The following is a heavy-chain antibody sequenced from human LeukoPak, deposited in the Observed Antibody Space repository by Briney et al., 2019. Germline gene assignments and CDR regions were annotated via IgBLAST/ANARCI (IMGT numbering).Heavy chain of an antibody. V-gene: IGHV4-59*08. D-gene: IGHD3-22*01. J-gene: IGHJ4*02. CDR1: GGSISGYY. CDR2: IHYRGTG. Sequence: SETLSLTCTVSGGSISGYYWSWIRQPPGKRLEWIGYIHYRGTGDSNPSLRSRVSMSVDTSKNQFSLNLSSVTAADTAVYYCARQHSGNYYYFDYWGQGTLVTVSS. CDR3: ARQHSGNYYYFDY.